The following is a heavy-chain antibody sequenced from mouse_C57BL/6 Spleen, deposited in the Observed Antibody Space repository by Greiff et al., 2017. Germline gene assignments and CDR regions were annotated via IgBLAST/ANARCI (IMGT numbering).Heavy chain of an antibody. CDR1: GFTFSSYG. Sequence: EVKVVESGGDLVKPGGSLKLSCAASGFTFSSYGMSWVRQTPDKRLEWVATISSGGSYTYYPDSVKGRFTISRDNAKNTLYLQMSSLKSEDTAMYYCAREEASPWYFDVWGTGTTVTVSS. V-gene: IGHV5-6*01. CDR2: ISSGGSYT. CDR3: AREEASPWYFDV. D-gene: IGHD3-2*02. J-gene: IGHJ1*03.